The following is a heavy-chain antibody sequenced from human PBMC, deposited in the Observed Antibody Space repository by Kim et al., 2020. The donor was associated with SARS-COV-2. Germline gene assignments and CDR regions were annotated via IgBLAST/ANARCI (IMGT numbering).Heavy chain of an antibody. V-gene: IGHV3-23*01. J-gene: IGHJ6*02. CDR2: ISGSGGST. D-gene: IGHD1-26*01. Sequence: GGSLRLSCAASGFTFSSYAMSWVRQAPGKGLEWVSAISGSGGSTYYADSVKGRFTISRDNSKNTLYLQMNSLRAEDTAVYYCAKANAGGATTGYYYYGMDVWGQGTTVTVSS. CDR1: GFTFSSYA. CDR3: AKANAGGATTGYYYYGMDV.